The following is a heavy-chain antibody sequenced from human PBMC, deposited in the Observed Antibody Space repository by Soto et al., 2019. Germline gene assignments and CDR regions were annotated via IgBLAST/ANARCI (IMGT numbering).Heavy chain of an antibody. CDR2: ISGGGDAT. Sequence: EVQLLESGGGLVQPGGSLRLSCAASGFTFGSYALSWVRQAPRKGLEWVSVISGGGDATYYPDSVKGRFTTSRDNSKNTVYLQMNSLRAEDTAVYYCAKKSLGSITLPALYYFDYWGQGTLVTVSS. V-gene: IGHV3-23*01. CDR3: AKKSLGSITLPALYYFDY. CDR1: GFTFGSYA. D-gene: IGHD1-20*01. J-gene: IGHJ4*02.